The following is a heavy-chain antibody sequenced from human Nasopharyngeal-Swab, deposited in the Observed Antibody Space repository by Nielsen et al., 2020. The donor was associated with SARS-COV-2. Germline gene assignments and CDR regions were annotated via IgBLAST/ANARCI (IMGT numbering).Heavy chain of an antibody. CDR2: IRSNGGST. D-gene: IGHD6-6*01. Sequence: GESLKISCSASGFTFSNFAMHWVRQAPGKGLEYVSSIRSNGGSTYYADSVKGRFTMTRDNPKNTLYLQMSSLRGDDTAVYFCVKGPIAAPRYYMDVWGKGTTVTVS. V-gene: IGHV3-64D*09. CDR3: VKGPIAAPRYYMDV. CDR1: GFTFSNFA. J-gene: IGHJ6*03.